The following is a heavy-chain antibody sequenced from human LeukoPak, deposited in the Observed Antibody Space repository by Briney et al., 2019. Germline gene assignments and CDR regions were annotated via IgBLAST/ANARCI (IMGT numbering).Heavy chain of an antibody. D-gene: IGHD3-22*01. V-gene: IGHV3-23*01. Sequence: GGSLRLSCAASGFTFSSYGMSWVRQAPGKGLEWVSSISNSSSYIYYADSVKGRFTISRDNSKNTLYLQMNSPRAEDTAVYYCAKNRLHYYDSSGLFDYWGQGTLVTVSS. CDR3: AKNRLHYYDSSGLFDY. J-gene: IGHJ4*02. CDR1: GFTFSSYG. CDR2: ISNSSSYI.